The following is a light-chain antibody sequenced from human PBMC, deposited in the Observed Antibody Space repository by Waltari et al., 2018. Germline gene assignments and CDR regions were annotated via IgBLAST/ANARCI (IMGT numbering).Light chain of an antibody. CDR1: QSVGSSR. CDR3: QQHGTLPAT. CDR2: RAS. Sequence: EIVLTQSPGTASLSPGERVTLYCRASQSVGSSRLAWYQLKPGQDPRLVIYRASRRATGLPDRFRCSGSGTDFSLTISRLEPEDFAVYYCQQHGTLPATFGQGTKVEIK. J-gene: IGKJ1*01. V-gene: IGKV3-20*01.